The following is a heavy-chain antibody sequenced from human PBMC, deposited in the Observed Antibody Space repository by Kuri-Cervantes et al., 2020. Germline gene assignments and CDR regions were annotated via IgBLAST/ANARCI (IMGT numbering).Heavy chain of an antibody. D-gene: IGHD3-9*01. V-gene: IGHV1-2*02. CDR1: GYTFTGYY. CDR3: ARERFETGYYGGGYGMDV. CDR2: INPNSGGT. Sequence: ASVKVSCKASGYTFTGYYMHWVRQAPGQGLEWMGWINPNSGGTNYAQKFQGSVTMTRNTSISTAYMELSSLRSEDTAVYYCARERFETGYYGGGYGMDVWGQGTTVTVSS. J-gene: IGHJ6*02.